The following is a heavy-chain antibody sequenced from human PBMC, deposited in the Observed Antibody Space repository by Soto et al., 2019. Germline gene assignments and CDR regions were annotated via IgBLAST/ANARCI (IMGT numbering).Heavy chain of an antibody. D-gene: IGHD3-9*01. CDR3: AVGATGYYKGNWFDP. CDR1: GGSINSYY. CDR2: ISYTGST. V-gene: IGHV4-59*01. J-gene: IGHJ5*02. Sequence: SETLSLTCSVSGGSINSYYWGWIRQPPGKGLEWIGYISYTGSTDYSPSLKSRVTISVDTSKNQFSLKVRSVTAADTAIYFCAVGATGYYKGNWFDPWGQGTLVTVSS.